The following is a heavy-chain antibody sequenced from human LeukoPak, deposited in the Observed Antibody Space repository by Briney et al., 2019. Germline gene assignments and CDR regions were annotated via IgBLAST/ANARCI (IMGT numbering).Heavy chain of an antibody. CDR3: ARDKYYYDSSGGGYYFDY. V-gene: IGHV3-7*01. D-gene: IGHD3-22*01. CDR1: GFTFSNYW. J-gene: IGHJ4*02. Sequence: PGGSLRLSCAASGFTFSNYWMSWVRQAPGKGLEWVANIKQDGSEKYYVDSVKGRFTISRDNAKNSLYLQMNSLRAEDTAVYYCARDKYYYDSSGGGYYFDYWGQGTLVTVSS. CDR2: IKQDGSEK.